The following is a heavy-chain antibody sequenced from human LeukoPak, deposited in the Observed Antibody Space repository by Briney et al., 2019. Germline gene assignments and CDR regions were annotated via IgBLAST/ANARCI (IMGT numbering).Heavy chain of an antibody. CDR1: GYTFTSYG. CDR3: TTERADY. CDR2: ISAYNGNT. J-gene: IGHJ4*02. Sequence: ASVKVSCKASGYTFTSYGISWVRQAPGQGLEWMGWISAYNGNTNYAQKFQGRVTMTRNTSISTAYMELSSLRSEDTAVYYCTTERADYWGQGTLVTVSS. V-gene: IGHV1-18*01.